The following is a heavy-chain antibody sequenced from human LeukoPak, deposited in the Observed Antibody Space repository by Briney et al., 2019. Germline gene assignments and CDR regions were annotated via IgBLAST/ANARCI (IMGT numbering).Heavy chain of an antibody. D-gene: IGHD3-16*02. CDR3: ARDPPSFGGVIPIYYYYMDV. J-gene: IGHJ6*03. Sequence: GGSLRLSCAASGFTFSSYSMNWVRQAPGKGLEWVSYISSSSSTIYYADSVKGRFTISRDNAKNSLYLQMNSLRAEDTAVYYCARDPPSFGGVIPIYYYYMDVWGKGTTVTVSS. V-gene: IGHV3-48*01. CDR1: GFTFSSYS. CDR2: ISSSSSTI.